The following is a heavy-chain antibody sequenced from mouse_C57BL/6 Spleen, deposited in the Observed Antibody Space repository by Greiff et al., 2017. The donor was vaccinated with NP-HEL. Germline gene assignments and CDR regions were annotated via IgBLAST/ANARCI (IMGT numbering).Heavy chain of an antibody. CDR3: ARYYGYAMDY. D-gene: IGHD1-1*01. Sequence: EVKLQESGPGLVKPSQSLSLTCSVTGYSITSGYYWNWIRQFPGNKLEWMGSISYDGSNNYNPSLNNRISITRDTSKNQFFLKLNSVTTEDTATYYCARYYGYAMDYWGQGTSVTVSS. J-gene: IGHJ4*01. CDR2: ISYDGSN. CDR1: GYSITSGYY. V-gene: IGHV3-6*01.